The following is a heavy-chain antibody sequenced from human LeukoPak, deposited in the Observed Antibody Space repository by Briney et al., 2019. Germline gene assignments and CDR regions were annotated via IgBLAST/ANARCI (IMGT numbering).Heavy chain of an antibody. D-gene: IGHD5-24*01. CDR1: GFTFSTYS. J-gene: IGHJ4*02. V-gene: IGHV3-33*08. CDR2: IWYDGSNK. CDR3: ASLFGERWLQYDY. Sequence: GGSLRLSCAASGFTFSTYSMNWLRLAPGKGLEWVAVIWYDGSNKYYADSVKGRFTISRDNSKNTLYLQMNSLRAEDTAVYYYASLFGERWLQYDYWGQGTLVTVSS.